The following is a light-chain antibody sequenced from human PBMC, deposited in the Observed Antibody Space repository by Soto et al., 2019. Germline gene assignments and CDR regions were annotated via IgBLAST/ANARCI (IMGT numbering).Light chain of an antibody. CDR1: QSVSSN. V-gene: IGKV3-15*01. CDR3: QQYNTWPPIT. J-gene: IGKJ5*01. Sequence: TQSPGTLSLSPGESATLSCRASQSVSSNLAWYQQKPGQAPRLLIYGASIRATGIPARFSGSGSWTEFTLTISSLQSEDFAVYYCQQYNTWPPITFGQGTRLEIK. CDR2: GAS.